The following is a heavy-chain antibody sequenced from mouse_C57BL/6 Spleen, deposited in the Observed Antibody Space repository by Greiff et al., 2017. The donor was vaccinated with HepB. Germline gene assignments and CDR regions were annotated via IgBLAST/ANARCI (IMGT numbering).Heavy chain of an antibody. J-gene: IGHJ1*03. V-gene: IGHV1-80*01. CDR1: GYAFSSYW. D-gene: IGHD1-1*01. CDR3: ARGYYGSRADWYFDV. Sequence: QVQLQQSGAELVKPGASVKISCKASGYAFSSYWMNWVKQRPGKGLEWIGQIYPGDGDTNYNGKFKGKATLTADKSSSTAYMQLSSLTSEDSAVYFCARGYYGSRADWYFDVWGTGTTVTVSS. CDR2: IYPGDGDT.